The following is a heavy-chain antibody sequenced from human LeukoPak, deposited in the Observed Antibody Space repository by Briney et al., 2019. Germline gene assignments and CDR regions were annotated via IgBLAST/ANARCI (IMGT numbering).Heavy chain of an antibody. Sequence: GGSLRLSCAASGFTFSSYSMNWVRQAPGKGLEWVSSISSSSSYIYYADSVKGRFTISRDNAKNSLYLQINSLRAEDTAVYYCARGIQLWPTDAFDIWGQGTMVTVSS. J-gene: IGHJ3*02. CDR2: ISSSSSYI. CDR3: ARGIQLWPTDAFDI. V-gene: IGHV3-21*01. D-gene: IGHD5-18*01. CDR1: GFTFSSYS.